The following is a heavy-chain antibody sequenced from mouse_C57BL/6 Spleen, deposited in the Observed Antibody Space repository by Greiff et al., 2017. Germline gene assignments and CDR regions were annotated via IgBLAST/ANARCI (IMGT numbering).Heavy chain of an antibody. CDR1: GFNIKNTY. Sequence: VQLQQSVAELVRPGASVKLSCTASGFNIKNTYMHWVKQRPEQGLEWIGRIDPANGNTKYAPKFKGKDTITVDTSSNTAYLQLSSLTSEDTAIYVCAQDGYYVSWYAYWGQGTLVTVSA. CDR2: IDPANGNT. CDR3: AQDGYYVSWYAY. V-gene: IGHV14-3*01. D-gene: IGHD2-3*01. J-gene: IGHJ3*01.